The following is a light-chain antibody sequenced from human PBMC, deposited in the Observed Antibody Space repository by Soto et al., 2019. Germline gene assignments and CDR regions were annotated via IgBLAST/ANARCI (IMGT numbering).Light chain of an antibody. V-gene: IGKV1-39*01. CDR2: AAS. CDR3: YQSYSTRPRYT. Sequence: QSPSSLSASVGERVTITCPATTSSSSCLNWYQQKPGKAPKVLIYAASRLESGGPSRFSGSGSGTDFTRTISSSQPEEYATYYCYQSYSTRPRYTFGEGTKVDIK. J-gene: IGKJ2*01. CDR1: TSSSSC.